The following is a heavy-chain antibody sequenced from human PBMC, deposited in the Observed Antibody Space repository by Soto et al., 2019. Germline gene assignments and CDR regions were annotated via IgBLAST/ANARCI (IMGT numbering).Heavy chain of an antibody. J-gene: IGHJ4*02. CDR3: ARESEDLTSNFDY. CDR1: GFTFTRYS. V-gene: IGHV3-21*06. Sequence: PGGSLRLSCAASGFTFTRYSMNWVRQAPGKGLEWVSSISSTTNYIYYEGSMKGRFTISRDNAKNSLYLEMNSLRAEDTAVYYCARESEDLTSNFDYWGQGTLVTVSS. CDR2: ISSTTNYI.